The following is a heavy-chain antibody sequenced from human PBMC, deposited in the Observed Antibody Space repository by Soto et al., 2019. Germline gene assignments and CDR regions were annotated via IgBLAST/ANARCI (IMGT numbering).Heavy chain of an antibody. J-gene: IGHJ5*02. CDR3: ARLYCHAGRCRSDT. D-gene: IGHD2-15*01. V-gene: IGHV1-2*02. CDR2: INPNSGGT. Sequence: QVHLVQSGAEVKKPGASVKVSCKASGYTFTGYYVQWVRQAPGQGLEWVGWINPNSGGTNSAQKFQGRVTMTRDTSITTAYMELRRLGSDDTAVYYCARLYCHAGRCRSDTWGQGTLVTVSA. CDR1: GYTFTGYY.